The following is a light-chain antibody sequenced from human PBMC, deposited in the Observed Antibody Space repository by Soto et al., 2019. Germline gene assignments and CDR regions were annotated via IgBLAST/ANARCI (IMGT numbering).Light chain of an antibody. Sequence: EIVMTQSPATLSVSPGERATLSCRASPSVSGSNLAWYQQKPGQAPRLVIYGASSRVTGFPARFSGSGSGTDFTLTISSLQSDDFAVYYCQQYDNWPWTFGQGTKVDIK. CDR3: QQYDNWPWT. CDR1: PSVSGSN. J-gene: IGKJ1*01. V-gene: IGKV3-15*01. CDR2: GAS.